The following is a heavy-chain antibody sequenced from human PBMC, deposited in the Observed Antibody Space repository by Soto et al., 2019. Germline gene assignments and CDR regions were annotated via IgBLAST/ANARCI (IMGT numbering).Heavy chain of an antibody. CDR1: GDSFTNYA. CDR3: GRYCTNTKCRGGYYLDL. D-gene: IGHD2-8*01. CDR2: IILALGTP. J-gene: IGHJ5*02. Sequence: QVLLVQSGAEMKQPGSSVSVSCSASGDSFTNYAFTWVRQAPGQGPEWLGGIILALGTPHYSQRFQGRLTSTADASSSTVYMELGRLRLDDTAVYYCGRYCTNTKCRGGYYLDLWGQGTLLTVSS. V-gene: IGHV1-69*01.